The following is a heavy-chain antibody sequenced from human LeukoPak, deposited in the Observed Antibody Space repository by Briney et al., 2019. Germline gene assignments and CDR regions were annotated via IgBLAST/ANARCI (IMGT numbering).Heavy chain of an antibody. D-gene: IGHD5-12*01. CDR2: IYHSGST. J-gene: IGHJ4*02. Sequence: PSETLSLTCAVSGYSISSGYYWGWIRQPPGKGLEWIASIYHSGSTYYNPSLKSRVTISVDTSKNQFSLKLSSVTAADTAVYYCARSGSGYLRYYFDYWGQGTLVTVSS. CDR3: ARSGSGYLRYYFDY. V-gene: IGHV4-38-2*01. CDR1: GYSISSGYY.